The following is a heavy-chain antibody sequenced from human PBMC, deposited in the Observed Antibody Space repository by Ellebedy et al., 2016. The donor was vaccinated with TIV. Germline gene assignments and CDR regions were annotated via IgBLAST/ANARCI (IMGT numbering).Heavy chain of an antibody. CDR1: GFSFSNFG. D-gene: IGHD1-26*01. V-gene: IGHV3-33*06. Sequence: GGSLRLSXAASGFSFSNFGMHWVRQAPGKGLEWLAVIWFDGGLKYYADSVRGRFTISRENSNNTLYLQMNSLRPEDTAVYYCAKDRLGASLGFDYWGQGTLVTVSS. CDR2: IWFDGGLK. J-gene: IGHJ4*02. CDR3: AKDRLGASLGFDY.